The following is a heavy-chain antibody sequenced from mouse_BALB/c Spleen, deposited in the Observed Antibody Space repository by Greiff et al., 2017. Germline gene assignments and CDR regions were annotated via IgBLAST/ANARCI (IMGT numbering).Heavy chain of an antibody. D-gene: IGHD1-2*01. Sequence: VQLQQSGAELVKPGASVKLSCKASGYTFTSYYMYWVKQRPGQGLEWIGEINPSNGGTNFNEKFKSKATLTVDKSSSTAYMQLSSLTSEDSAVYYCTRSGLRLLFDYWGQGTTLTVSS. CDR3: TRSGLRLLFDY. CDR1: GYTFTSYY. CDR2: INPSNGGT. J-gene: IGHJ2*01. V-gene: IGHV1S81*02.